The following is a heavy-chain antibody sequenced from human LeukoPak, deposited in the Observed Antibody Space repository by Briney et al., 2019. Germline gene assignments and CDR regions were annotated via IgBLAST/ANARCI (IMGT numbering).Heavy chain of an antibody. Sequence: SETLSLTCAVYGGSFSGYSWSWIRQPPGKGLEWIGYIYHSGSTYYNPSLKSRVTISVDRSKNQFSLKLSSVTAADTAVYYCARGDGYNFRGWFDPWGQGTLVTVSS. CDR3: ARGDGYNFRGWFDP. CDR2: IYHSGST. CDR1: GGSFSGYS. V-gene: IGHV4-30-2*01. D-gene: IGHD5-24*01. J-gene: IGHJ5*02.